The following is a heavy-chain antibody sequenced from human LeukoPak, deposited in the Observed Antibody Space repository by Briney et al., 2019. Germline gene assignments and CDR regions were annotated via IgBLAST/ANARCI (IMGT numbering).Heavy chain of an antibody. CDR3: ARFRLPVYYYDSSGYYFDY. CDR2: ISGSGGST. CDR1: GFTFSSYA. Sequence: GGSLRLSCAASGFTFSSYAMSWVRQAPGKGLEWVSAISGSGGSTYYADSVKGRFTISRDNSKNTLYLQMNSLRAEDTAVYYCARFRLPVYYYDSSGYYFDYWGQGTLVTVSS. J-gene: IGHJ4*02. V-gene: IGHV3-23*01. D-gene: IGHD3-22*01.